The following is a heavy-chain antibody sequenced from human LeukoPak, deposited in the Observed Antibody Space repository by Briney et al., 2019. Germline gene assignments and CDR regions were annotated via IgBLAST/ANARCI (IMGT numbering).Heavy chain of an antibody. D-gene: IGHD1-26*01. CDR3: ARTPPPTIVGAHYFDY. J-gene: IGHJ4*02. CDR1: GYTFTSYG. CDR2: ISTYNGYT. Sequence: ASVKVSCKASGYTFTSYGINWVRQAPGQGLEWMGWISTYNGYTNYAQNLQGRVTMATDTSASTVYLELRSLRSDDTAVYYCARTPPPTIVGAHYFDYWGQGTLVTVSS. V-gene: IGHV1-18*01.